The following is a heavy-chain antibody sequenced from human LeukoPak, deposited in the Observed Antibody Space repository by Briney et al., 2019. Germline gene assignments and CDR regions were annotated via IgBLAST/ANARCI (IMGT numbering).Heavy chain of an antibody. CDR2: INPSGGST. CDR1: RYTFSSYS. D-gene: IGHD3-22*01. CDR3: ARESGAGPNSGYYYFDY. V-gene: IGHV1-46*01. Sequence: ASVKVSCKASRYTFSSYSMHWVRQAPGQGLEWMGIINPSGGSTSYAQKFQGRVTMTRDTSTSTVYMELSSLRSEDTAVYYCARESGAGPNSGYYYFDYWGQGTLVTVSS. J-gene: IGHJ4*02.